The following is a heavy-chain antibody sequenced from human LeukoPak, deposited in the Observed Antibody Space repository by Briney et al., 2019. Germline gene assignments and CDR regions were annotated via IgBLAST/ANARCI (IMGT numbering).Heavy chain of an antibody. Sequence: SETLSLTCTVSGGSISSGSYYWSWIRQLPGKGLEWIGSMYYSGSTNYNPSLKSRVTISVDTSKNQFSLKLSSVTAADTAVYYCASTSAAMGRYFQHWGQGTLVTVSS. CDR2: MYYSGST. CDR1: GGSISSGSYY. D-gene: IGHD2-2*01. J-gene: IGHJ1*01. CDR3: ASTSAAMGRYFQH. V-gene: IGHV4-61*01.